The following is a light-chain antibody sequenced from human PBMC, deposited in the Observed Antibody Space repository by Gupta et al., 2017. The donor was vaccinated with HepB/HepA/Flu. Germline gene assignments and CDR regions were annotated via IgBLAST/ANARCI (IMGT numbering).Light chain of an antibody. CDR2: DTS. Sequence: EIVLTQSPATLSFSPGERATLSCRASQSVRSYLVWYQQKPGQAPRLLIYDTSNRANGIPARFSGSGSETEFTLTISSREPEDFAVYYCQHRSYCPVPFGRGTKVDIK. J-gene: IGKJ4*01. CDR1: QSVRSY. CDR3: QHRSYCPVP. V-gene: IGKV3-11*01.